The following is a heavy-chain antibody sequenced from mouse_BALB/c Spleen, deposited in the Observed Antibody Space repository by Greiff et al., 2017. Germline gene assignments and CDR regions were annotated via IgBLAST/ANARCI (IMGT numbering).Heavy chain of an antibody. CDR2: ISSGSSTS. CDR3: ARGDGYDDWYFDV. V-gene: IGHV5-17*02. J-gene: IGHJ1*01. Sequence: EVQVVESGGGLVQPGGSRKLSCAASGFTFSSFGMHWVRQAPEKGLEWVAYISSGSSTSHYADTVKGRFTISRDNPKNTLFLQMTSLRSEDTAMYYCARGDGYDDWYFDVWGAGTTVTVSS. D-gene: IGHD2-2*01. CDR1: GFTFSSFG.